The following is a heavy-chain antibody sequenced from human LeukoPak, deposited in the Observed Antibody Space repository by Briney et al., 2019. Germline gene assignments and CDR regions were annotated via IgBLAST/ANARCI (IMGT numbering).Heavy chain of an antibody. CDR3: ARAPTNWGFLSYFDY. CDR1: GDSISSGAYS. Sequence: SETLSLTCAVSGDSISSGAYSWNWIRQPPGKDLEWIGYIYHSGSTYYNPSLQSRVTISVDRSKNQFSLKLRSVTAADTAVYYCARAPTNWGFLSYFDYWGQGTLVTVSP. CDR2: IYHSGST. D-gene: IGHD7-27*01. J-gene: IGHJ4*02. V-gene: IGHV4-30-2*01.